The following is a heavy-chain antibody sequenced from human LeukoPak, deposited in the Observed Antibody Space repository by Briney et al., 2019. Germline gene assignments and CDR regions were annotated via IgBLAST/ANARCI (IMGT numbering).Heavy chain of an antibody. V-gene: IGHV3-21*01. J-gene: IGHJ3*02. D-gene: IGHD3/OR15-3a*01. CDR2: ISSSSSYI. CDR1: GFTFSSYS. CDR3: ARSRSELDSWNAFDI. Sequence: GGSLRLSCAASGFTFSSYSMNWVRQAPGKGLEWVSSISSSSSYIYYADSVKGRFTISRDNAKNSLYLQMNSLRAEDTAVYYYARSRSELDSWNAFDIWGQGTMVTVSS.